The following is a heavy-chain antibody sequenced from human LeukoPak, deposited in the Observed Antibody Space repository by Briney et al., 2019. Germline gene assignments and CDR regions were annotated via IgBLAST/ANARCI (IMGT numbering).Heavy chain of an antibody. V-gene: IGHV1-69*13. J-gene: IGHJ3*02. CDR2: IIPIFGTA. Sequence: SVKVSCKASGGTFSSYAISWVRQAPGQGLEWMGGIIPIFGTANYAQKFQGRVTITADESTSTAYMELSSLRSDDTAVYYCARGKGYDILRSDAFDIWGQGTMVTVSS. D-gene: IGHD3-9*01. CDR1: GGTFSSYA. CDR3: ARGKGYDILRSDAFDI.